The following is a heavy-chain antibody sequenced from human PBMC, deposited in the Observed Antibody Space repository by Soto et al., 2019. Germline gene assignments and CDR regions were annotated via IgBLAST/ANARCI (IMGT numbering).Heavy chain of an antibody. J-gene: IGHJ5*02. V-gene: IGHV4-34*01. CDR2: INHSGST. D-gene: IGHD2-2*01. Sequence: SETLSLTCAVYGGSFSGYYWSWIRQPPGKGLEWIGEINHSGSTNYNPSLKSRVTISVDTSKNQFSLKLSSVTAADTAVYYCARGPHIVVVPAAILKGSNWFDPWGQGTLVTVSS. CDR3: ARGPHIVVVPAAILKGSNWFDP. CDR1: GGSFSGYY.